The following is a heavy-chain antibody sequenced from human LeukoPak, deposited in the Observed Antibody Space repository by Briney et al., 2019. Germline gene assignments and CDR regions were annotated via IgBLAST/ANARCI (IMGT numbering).Heavy chain of an antibody. Sequence: PGGSLRLSCAASGFTVSSNYMSWVRQAPGKGLEWVSVIYSGGSTCYADSVKGRFTISRDNSKNTLYLQMNSLRAEDTAVYYCARALGYCSGGSCYSDAFDIWGQGTMVTVSS. V-gene: IGHV3-53*01. CDR2: IYSGGST. J-gene: IGHJ3*02. CDR1: GFTVSSNY. D-gene: IGHD2-15*01. CDR3: ARALGYCSGGSCYSDAFDI.